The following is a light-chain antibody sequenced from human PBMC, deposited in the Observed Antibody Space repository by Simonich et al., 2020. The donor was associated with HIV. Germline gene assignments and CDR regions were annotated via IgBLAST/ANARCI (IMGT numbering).Light chain of an antibody. V-gene: IGKV3-20*01. CDR3: QQYGSSPT. CDR2: GAF. J-gene: IGKJ2*01. CDR1: QSVSSSF. Sequence: EIVLTQSPGTLSLSPGERATLSCRASQSVSSSFLAWYQQNPGQAPRLLIYGAFSSATGIPDRVSGSGSGTDFTLTISRLEPEDFAVYYCQQYGSSPTFGQGTKLEIK.